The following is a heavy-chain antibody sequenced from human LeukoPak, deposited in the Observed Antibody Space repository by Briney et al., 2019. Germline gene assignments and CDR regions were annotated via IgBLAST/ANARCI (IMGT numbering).Heavy chain of an antibody. CDR1: GGTFSSYA. D-gene: IGHD2-21*02. J-gene: IGHJ4*02. CDR3: AREVLAYCGGDCYSPFDY. Sequence: SVKVSCKASGGTFSSYAISWVRQAPGQGLEWMGRIIPIFGIANYAQKFQGRVTITADKSTSTAYMELSSLRSEDTAVYYCAREVLAYCGGDCYSPFDYWGQGTLVTVSP. V-gene: IGHV1-69*04. CDR2: IIPIFGIA.